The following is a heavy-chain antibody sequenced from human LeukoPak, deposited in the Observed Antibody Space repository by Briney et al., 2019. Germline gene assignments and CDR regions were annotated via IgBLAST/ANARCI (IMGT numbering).Heavy chain of an antibody. CDR2: INSDGSST. D-gene: IGHD1-1*01. J-gene: IGHJ6*02. Sequence: GGSLRLSCAASGFTFSSYWMHWVRQAPGKGLVWVSRINSDGSSTSYADSVKGRFTISRDNAENTLYLQMNSLRAEDTAVYYCARDGPNDYYYYGMDVWGQGTTVTVSS. CDR1: GFTFSSYW. CDR3: ARDGPNDYYYYGMDV. V-gene: IGHV3-74*01.